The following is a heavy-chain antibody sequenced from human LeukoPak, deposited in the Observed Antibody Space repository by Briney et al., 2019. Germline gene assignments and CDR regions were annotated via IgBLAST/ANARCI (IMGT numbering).Heavy chain of an antibody. CDR2: INHSGST. V-gene: IGHV4-34*01. Sequence: SETLSLTCAVYGVSFSGYYWSWIRQPPGKGLEWIGEINHSGSTNYNPSLKSRVTISVDTSKNQFSLKLSSVTAADTAVYYCASLGGIAAAGTPRYGMDVWGKGTTVTVSS. CDR1: GVSFSGYY. J-gene: IGHJ6*04. CDR3: ASLGGIAAAGTPRYGMDV. D-gene: IGHD6-13*01.